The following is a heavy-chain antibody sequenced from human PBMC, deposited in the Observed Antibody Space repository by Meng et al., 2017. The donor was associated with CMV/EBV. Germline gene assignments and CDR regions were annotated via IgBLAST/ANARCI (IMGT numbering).Heavy chain of an antibody. CDR1: GFTFSSYW. CDR3: ASHNVLLWFGELGY. CDR2: INSDGSST. Sequence: GESLKISCAASGFTFSSYWMHWVRQAPGKGLVWVSRINSDGSSTSYADSVKGRFTISRDNAKNSLYLQMNSLRAEDTAVYYCASHNVLLWFGELGYWGQGTLVTVSS. J-gene: IGHJ4*02. D-gene: IGHD3-10*01. V-gene: IGHV3-74*01.